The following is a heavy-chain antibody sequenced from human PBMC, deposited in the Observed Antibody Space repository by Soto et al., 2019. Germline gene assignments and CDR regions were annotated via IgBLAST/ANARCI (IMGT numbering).Heavy chain of an antibody. CDR1: GFTFSSYG. D-gene: IGHD5-18*01. V-gene: IGHV3-33*01. CDR3: ARSPYSYGFSSDY. Sequence: QVQLVESGGGVVQPGRSLRLSCAASGFTFSSYGMHWVRQAPGKGLEWVAGIWYDGSNKYYADSVKGRFTISRDNSNNALYLQMISLIAEDTAVYYCARSPYSYGFSSDYWGQGTLVTVSS. J-gene: IGHJ4*02. CDR2: IWYDGSNK.